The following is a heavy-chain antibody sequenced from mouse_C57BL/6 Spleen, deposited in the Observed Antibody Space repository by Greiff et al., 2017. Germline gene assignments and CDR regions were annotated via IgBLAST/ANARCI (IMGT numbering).Heavy chain of an antibody. J-gene: IGHJ4*01. V-gene: IGHV1-74*01. Sequence: QVQLKQPGAELVKPGASVKVSCKASGYTFTSYWMHWVKQRPGQGLEWIGRIHPSDSDTNYNQKFKGKATLTVDKSSSTAYMQLSSLTSEDSAVYYCAIGFTTVYAMDYWGQGTSVTVSS. CDR2: IHPSDSDT. CDR3: AIGFTTVYAMDY. D-gene: IGHD1-1*01. CDR1: GYTFTSYW.